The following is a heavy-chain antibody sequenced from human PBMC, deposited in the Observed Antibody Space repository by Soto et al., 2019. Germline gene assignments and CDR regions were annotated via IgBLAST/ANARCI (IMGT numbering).Heavy chain of an antibody. D-gene: IGHD4-17*01. V-gene: IGHV3-23*01. J-gene: IGHJ4*02. CDR1: GFTFSSYA. CDR2: ISGSGGST. CDR3: ANDPLYGDYGVGY. Sequence: EVQLLESGGGLVQPGGSLRLSCAASGFTFSSYAMSWVRQAPGKGLEWVSAISGSGGSTYYADSVKGRFTISRDNSKNTLYLQRNRLRAEDTAVYYCANDPLYGDYGVGYWGQGTLVTVSS.